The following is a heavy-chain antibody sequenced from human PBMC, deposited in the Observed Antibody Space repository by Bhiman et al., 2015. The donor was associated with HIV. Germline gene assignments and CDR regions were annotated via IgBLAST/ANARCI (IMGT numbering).Heavy chain of an antibody. J-gene: IGHJ2*01. CDR3: ARAARELGDWYFDL. V-gene: IGHV3-48*04. D-gene: IGHD6-6*01. CDR2: ISNTGSTI. Sequence: VQLVESGGGVVQPGRSLRLSCAASGFSFESYGMHWVRKAPGKGLEWVSYISNTGSTIYYSDSVKGRFTISRDNAKKSLYLQMNSLRAEDTAVYYCARAARELGDWYFDLWGRGTLVTVSS. CDR1: GFSFESYG.